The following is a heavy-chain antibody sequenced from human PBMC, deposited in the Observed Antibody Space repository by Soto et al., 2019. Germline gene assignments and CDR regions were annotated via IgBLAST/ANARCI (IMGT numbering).Heavy chain of an antibody. CDR1: GGTFSSYA. J-gene: IGHJ5*02. Sequence: GASVKVSCKAAGGTFSSYAISWERQAPGQGLEWMGGIIPIFGTANYAQKFQGRVTITADESTSTAYMELSSLRSEDTAVYYCAREIAAAANWFDPWGQGTLVTVSS. CDR3: AREIAAAANWFDP. V-gene: IGHV1-69*13. CDR2: IIPIFGTA. D-gene: IGHD6-13*01.